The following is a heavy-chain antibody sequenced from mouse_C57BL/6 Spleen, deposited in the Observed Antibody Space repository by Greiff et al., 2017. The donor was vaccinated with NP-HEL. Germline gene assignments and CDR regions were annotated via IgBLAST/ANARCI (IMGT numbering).Heavy chain of an antibody. CDR1: GYTFTSYW. Sequence: QVQLKQPGAELVKPGASVKMSCKASGYTFTSYWITWVKQRPGQGLEWIGDIYPGSGSTNYNEKFKSKATLTVDTSSSTAYMQLSSLTSEDSAVYYCARKRTAQATGAMDYWGQGTSVTVSS. D-gene: IGHD3-2*02. CDR2: IYPGSGST. V-gene: IGHV1-55*01. J-gene: IGHJ4*01. CDR3: ARKRTAQATGAMDY.